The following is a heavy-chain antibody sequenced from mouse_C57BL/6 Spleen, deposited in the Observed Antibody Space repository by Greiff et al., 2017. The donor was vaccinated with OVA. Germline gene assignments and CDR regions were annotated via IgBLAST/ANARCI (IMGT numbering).Heavy chain of an antibody. Sequence: EVKLVESGGGLVQPGGSLSLSCAASGFTFTDYYMSWVRQPPGKGLEWLGFIRNKANGYTTEYSASVKGRFTISRDNSPSILYLQMNALRAEDSATYYCARYESWYFDVWGTGTTVTVSS. CDR2: IRNKANGYTT. CDR1: GFTFTDYY. CDR3: ARYESWYFDV. V-gene: IGHV7-3*01. J-gene: IGHJ1*03.